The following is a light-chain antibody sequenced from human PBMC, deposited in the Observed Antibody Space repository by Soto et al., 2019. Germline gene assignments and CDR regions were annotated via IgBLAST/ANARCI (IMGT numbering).Light chain of an antibody. CDR2: DAS. CDR1: ESISGW. Sequence: EIQMTQSHSTLSASVGDRVTLTCRASESISGWLAWYQQKPGKAPRLLIYDASILESGVPSRFSGSGSGTEFTITVTGLQPDDFGMYYCQQYSTSWTFGQGTRVEIK. CDR3: QQYSTSWT. V-gene: IGKV1-5*01. J-gene: IGKJ1*01.